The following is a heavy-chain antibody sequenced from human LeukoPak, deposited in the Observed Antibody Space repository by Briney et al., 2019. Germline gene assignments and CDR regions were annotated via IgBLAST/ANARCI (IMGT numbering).Heavy chain of an antibody. CDR2: IYYSGST. D-gene: IGHD1-26*01. V-gene: IGHV4-39*07. CDR1: GGSISSSSYY. Sequence: PSETLSLTCTVSGGSISSSSYYWGWIRQPPGKGLEWIGSIYYSGSTSYNPSLKSRVTMSLDASKNQFSLELNSVTPADTAVYYCARGGNYWPQWWFDPWGRGTLVSVSS. J-gene: IGHJ5*02. CDR3: ARGGNYWPQWWFDP.